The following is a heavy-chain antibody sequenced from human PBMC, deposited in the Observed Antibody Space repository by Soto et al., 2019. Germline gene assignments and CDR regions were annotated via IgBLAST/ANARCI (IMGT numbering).Heavy chain of an antibody. D-gene: IGHD4-17*01. V-gene: IGHV1-69*13. J-gene: IGHJ6*02. Sequence: SVKVSCKASGGTFSSYAISWVRQAPGQGLEWMGGIIPIFGTANYAQKFQGRVTITADESTSTAYMELSSLRSEDTAVHYCATTTVNTLYYYYGMDVWGQGNTVTVSS. CDR3: ATTTVNTLYYYYGMDV. CDR2: IIPIFGTA. CDR1: GGTFSSYA.